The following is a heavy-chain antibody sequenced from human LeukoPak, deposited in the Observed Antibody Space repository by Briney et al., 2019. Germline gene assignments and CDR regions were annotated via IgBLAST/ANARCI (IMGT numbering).Heavy chain of an antibody. CDR1: GFTFSSYS. D-gene: IGHD2/OR15-2a*01. CDR3: ARERGTFGTYDY. CDR2: ISSSSSYI. J-gene: IGHJ4*02. Sequence: GGSLRLSCAASGFTFSSYSMKWVRQAPGKGLEWVSSISSSSSYIYYADSVKGRFTISRDNAKNSLYLQMNSLRAEDTAVYYCARERGTFGTYDYWGQGTLVTVSS. V-gene: IGHV3-21*04.